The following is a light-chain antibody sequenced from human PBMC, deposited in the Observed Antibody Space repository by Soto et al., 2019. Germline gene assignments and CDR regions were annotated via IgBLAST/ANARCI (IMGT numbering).Light chain of an antibody. Sequence: EIVMTRSRATLSVSPGGRASLSCRASQSVGSDLAWYQQKPGQAPRLVIYGASNRATGIPDRFSGSGSGKDFTLTISRLEPEDFAVYYCQQYGSSGTFGQGTKVDIK. CDR1: QSVGSD. J-gene: IGKJ1*01. CDR2: GAS. V-gene: IGKV3-20*01. CDR3: QQYGSSGT.